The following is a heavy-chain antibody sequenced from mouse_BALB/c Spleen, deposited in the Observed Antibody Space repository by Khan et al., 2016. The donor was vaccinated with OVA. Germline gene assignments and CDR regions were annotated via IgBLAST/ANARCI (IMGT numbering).Heavy chain of an antibody. V-gene: IGHV1S29*02. D-gene: IGHD1-2*01. Sequence: EVQLQESGPELVKPGASVKISCRASGYTFTDYIMDWVKQSHGKSLEWIGYIYPNNGDTGYNQKFKTKATFTVDSSSNTAYLQLRSLTSEDSAVYCCARSGYGSFAFWGQGTLVTVSA. CDR3: ARSGYGSFAF. CDR2: IYPNNGDT. J-gene: IGHJ3*01. CDR1: GYTFTDYI.